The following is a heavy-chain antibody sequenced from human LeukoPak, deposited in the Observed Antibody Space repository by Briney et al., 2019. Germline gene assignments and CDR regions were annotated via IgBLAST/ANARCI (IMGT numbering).Heavy chain of an antibody. J-gene: IGHJ4*02. CDR1: GFTFSDYY. D-gene: IGHD3-22*01. V-gene: IGHV3-11*01. CDR3: AKAMSTDHYDSRGFYRVDFDS. Sequence: PGGSLRLSCAASGFTFSDYYMSWIRQAPGKGLEWVSYISSSGSTIYYADSVKGRFIISRDNSKSTLYLQLSSLRAEDTAVYYCAKAMSTDHYDSRGFYRVDFDSWGQGTLVTVSS. CDR2: ISSSGSTI.